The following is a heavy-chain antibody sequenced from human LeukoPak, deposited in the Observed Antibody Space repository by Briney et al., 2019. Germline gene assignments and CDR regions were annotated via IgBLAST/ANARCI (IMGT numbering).Heavy chain of an antibody. J-gene: IGHJ5*02. D-gene: IGHD2-2*01. V-gene: IGHV1-18*04. CDR1: GYTFTSYG. CDR2: ISAYSGNT. CDR3: ARDGRMVPAARKAGHWFDP. Sequence: ASVKVSCKASGYTFTSYGISWVRQAPGQGLEWMGWISAYSGNTNYAQKLQGRVTMTTDTSTSTAYMELRSLRSDDTAVYYCARDGRMVPAARKAGHWFDPWGQGTLVTVSS.